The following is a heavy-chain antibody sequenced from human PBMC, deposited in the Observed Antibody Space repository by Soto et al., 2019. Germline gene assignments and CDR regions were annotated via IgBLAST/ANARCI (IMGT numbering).Heavy chain of an antibody. CDR1: GFSFNDYA. CDR2: ISSDGHHQ. CDR3: SRGTYYPQSSGLHADY. V-gene: IGHV3-30*03. D-gene: IGHD3-22*01. J-gene: IGHJ4*02. Sequence: WGSLRLSCATSGFSFNDYAMYWVRQAPGQWLEWVAIISSDGHHQFYLDNLRGRSTVSRDNSKNTLYLQMNSLRPEDTAVYHCSRGTYYPQSSGLHADYWGPGTVVTVSS.